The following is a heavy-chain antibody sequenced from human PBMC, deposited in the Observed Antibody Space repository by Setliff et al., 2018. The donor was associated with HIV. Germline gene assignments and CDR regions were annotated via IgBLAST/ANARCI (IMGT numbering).Heavy chain of an antibody. CDR1: GYTLTELS. Sequence: ASVKVSCKVSGYTLTELSMHWVRQAPGKGLEWMGGLDPEDGETIYAQQFQGRVTMTEDTYTDTADMELSSLRSEDTAVYYCATYYYDSSGYYWEYNWFDPWGQGTLVTVSS. J-gene: IGHJ5*02. V-gene: IGHV1-24*01. D-gene: IGHD3-22*01. CDR3: ATYYYDSSGYYWEYNWFDP. CDR2: LDPEDGET.